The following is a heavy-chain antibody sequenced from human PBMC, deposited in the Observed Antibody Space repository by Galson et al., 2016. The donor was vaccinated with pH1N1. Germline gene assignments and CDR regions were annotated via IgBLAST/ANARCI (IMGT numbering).Heavy chain of an antibody. CDR1: GFTFSDYY. J-gene: IGHJ3*02. D-gene: IGHD2-15*01. CDR3: ASAPRLGEVEFGDVFDI. Sequence: SLRLSCAASGFTFSDYYMSWIRRAPGKGLEWVSYISSSGSTIFYADSVKGRFTISRDNAKNSLYLQMNSLRAEDTAVYYCASAPRLGEVEFGDVFDIWGQGTMVTVSS. V-gene: IGHV3-11*01. CDR2: ISSSGSTI.